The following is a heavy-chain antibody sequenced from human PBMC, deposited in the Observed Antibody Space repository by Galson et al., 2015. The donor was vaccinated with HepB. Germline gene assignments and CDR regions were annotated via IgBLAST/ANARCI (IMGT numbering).Heavy chain of an antibody. CDR3: ARHDTAMVFDY. Sequence: ETLSLTCTVSGGSISSSSYYWGWIRQPPGKGLEWFGSIYYSGSTYYNPSLKSRVTISVDTSKNQFSLKLSSVTAADTAVYYCARHDTAMVFDYWGQGTLVTVSS. CDR1: GGSISSSSYY. V-gene: IGHV4-39*01. D-gene: IGHD5-18*01. CDR2: IYYSGST. J-gene: IGHJ4*02.